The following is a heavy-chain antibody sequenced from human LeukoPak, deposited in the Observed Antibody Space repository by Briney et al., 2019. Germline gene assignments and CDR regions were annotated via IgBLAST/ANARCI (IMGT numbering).Heavy chain of an antibody. CDR2: IIPIFGTA. J-gene: IGHJ6*04. CDR3: AEANSVSLRYYYGMDG. Sequence: PSATVSSKASGGTFSSYAISCVRQAPGQGLEWMGGIIPIFGTANYAQKFQGRVTITADESTSTAYMELSSLRSEDTAVYYCAEANSVSLRYYYGMDGWGKGTTVTVSA. D-gene: IGHD6-13*01. V-gene: IGHV1-69*13. CDR1: GGTFSSYA.